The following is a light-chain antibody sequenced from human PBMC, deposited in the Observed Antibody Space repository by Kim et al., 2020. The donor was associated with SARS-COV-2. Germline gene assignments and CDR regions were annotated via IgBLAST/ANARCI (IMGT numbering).Light chain of an antibody. CDR2: DVT. J-gene: IGLJ2*01. Sequence: ITISCTGSSSDVGDYNFVSWYQQLPDTAPKLIIYDVTHRTSGVSDRFSGSKSGNTASLTISGLQAEDEATYYCSSYTRDSSLEGLFGGGTQLTVL. CDR3: SSYTRDSSLEGL. V-gene: IGLV2-14*03. CDR1: SSDVGDYNF.